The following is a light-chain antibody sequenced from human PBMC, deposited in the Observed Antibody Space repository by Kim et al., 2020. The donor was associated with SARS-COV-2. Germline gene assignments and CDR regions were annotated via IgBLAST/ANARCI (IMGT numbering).Light chain of an antibody. V-gene: IGLV3-1*01. J-gene: IGLJ2*01. CDR2: EDD. Sequence: SYELTQPPSVSVFAGQTASISCSGDQLGSKYVCWYQQLPGQSPAVVIYEDDKRPSGIPERFSGYNSGHIATLTITETQGIDEADYYCQAWDSRTVIFGGGTQLTVL. CDR1: QLGSKY. CDR3: QAWDSRTVI.